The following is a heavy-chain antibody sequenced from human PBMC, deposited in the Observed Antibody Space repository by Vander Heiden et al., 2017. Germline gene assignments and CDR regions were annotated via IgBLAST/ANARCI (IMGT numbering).Heavy chain of an antibody. CDR2: ISSSIRDI. CDR3: ARSTVTRPFEY. V-gene: IGHV3-21*01. J-gene: IGHJ4*02. D-gene: IGHD4-4*01. Sequence: EVQLVESGGGLVKPGGSLRLSCAASGFTFSSYSMNWVRQAPGKGLERVSSISSSIRDIYDTDSVKGRFTISRDNAKNSLYMQMNRMRAEDTAVYYDARSTVTRPFEYWGQGTMVTVYS. CDR1: GFTFSSYS.